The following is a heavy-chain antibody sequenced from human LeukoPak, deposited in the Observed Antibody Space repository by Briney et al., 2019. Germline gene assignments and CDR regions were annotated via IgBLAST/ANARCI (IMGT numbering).Heavy chain of an antibody. CDR2: IKQDGSEK. CDR1: GFTFSSYW. CDR3: AGSAIVDAFDI. D-gene: IGHD3-22*01. V-gene: IGHV3-7*05. Sequence: GGSLRLSCAASGFTFSSYWMSWVRPAPGKGLEWVANIKQDGSEKYYVDSVKGRFTISRDNAKNSLYLQMNSLRAEDTAVYYCAGSAIVDAFDIWGQGTMVTVSS. J-gene: IGHJ3*02.